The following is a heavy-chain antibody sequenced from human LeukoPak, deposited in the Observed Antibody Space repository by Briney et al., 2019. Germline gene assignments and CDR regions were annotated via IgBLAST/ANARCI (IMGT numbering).Heavy chain of an antibody. V-gene: IGHV3-7*05. D-gene: IGHD6-19*01. CDR3: ARGIALAGPYDY. J-gene: IGHJ4*02. CDR1: GFTFSSYW. CDR2: IKQDGSEK. Sequence: GGSPRVSSAPSGFTFSSYWMSWVREAPGKGGEWGSNIKQDGSEKYYEDSLKGPFTISRDNAKNSLYLQMNSLRAEDTAVYYCARGIALAGPYDYWDQGHLVTVSA.